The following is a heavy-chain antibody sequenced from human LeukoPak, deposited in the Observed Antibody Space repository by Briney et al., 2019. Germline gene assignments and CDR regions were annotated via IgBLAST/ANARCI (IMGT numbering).Heavy chain of an antibody. CDR3: AKTTNGYELDY. V-gene: IGHV1-3*01. Sequence: ASVNVSCKASGYTFTNFALHWVRQAPGQSLEWMGWISPGSGSTKYSQKLQDRVTITRDTSASTAYMEVSSLRSEDTAVYYCAKTTNGYELDYWGQGTLVTVSS. D-gene: IGHD5-12*01. CDR2: ISPGSGST. CDR1: GYTFTNFA. J-gene: IGHJ4*02.